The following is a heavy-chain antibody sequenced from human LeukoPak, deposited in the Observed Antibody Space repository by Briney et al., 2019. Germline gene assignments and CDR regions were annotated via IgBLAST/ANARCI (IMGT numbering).Heavy chain of an antibody. J-gene: IGHJ4*02. CDR1: GGSFSGYY. CDR2: INHSGST. D-gene: IGHD2-2*01. Sequence: SETLSLTCAVYGGSFSGYYWSWIRQPPGQGLEWIGEINHSGSTNYNPSLKSRVTISVDTSKNQFSLKLSSVTAADTAVYYCASRGYCSSTSCYAFDYWGQGTLVTVSS. CDR3: ASRGYCSSTSCYAFDY. V-gene: IGHV4-34*01.